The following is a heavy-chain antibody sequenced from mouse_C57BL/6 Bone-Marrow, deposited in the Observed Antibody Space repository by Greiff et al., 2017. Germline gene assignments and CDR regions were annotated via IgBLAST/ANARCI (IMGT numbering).Heavy chain of an antibody. Sequence: VQLQQPGAELVKPGASVKLSCKASGYTFTSYWMHWVKQRPGQGLEWIGMIHPNSGSTNYNEKVKSKATLTVDKSSSTAYMQLSSLTSEDSAVYYCVYDYDGYAMDYWGQGTSVTVSS. CDR1: GYTFTSYW. CDR2: IHPNSGST. D-gene: IGHD2-4*01. J-gene: IGHJ4*01. V-gene: IGHV1-64*01. CDR3: VYDYDGYAMDY.